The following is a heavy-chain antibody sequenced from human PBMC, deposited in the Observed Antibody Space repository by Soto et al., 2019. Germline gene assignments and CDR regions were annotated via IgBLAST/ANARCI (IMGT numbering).Heavy chain of an antibody. CDR3: ASWGYYYYGMDV. CDR1: GFTFSSYS. Sequence: PGGSLRLSCAASGFTFSSYSMHWVRQAPGKGLVWVSRINSDGSSTSYADSVKGRFTISRDNAKNTLYLQMNSLRAEDTAVYYCASWGYYYYGMDVWGQGTTVTVSS. D-gene: IGHD3-16*01. J-gene: IGHJ6*02. CDR2: INSDGSST. V-gene: IGHV3-74*01.